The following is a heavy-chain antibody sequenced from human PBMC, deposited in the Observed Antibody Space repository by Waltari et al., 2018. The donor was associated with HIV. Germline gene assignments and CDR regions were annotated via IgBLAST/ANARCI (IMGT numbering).Heavy chain of an antibody. D-gene: IGHD3-10*01. Sequence: QVQLQQWGAGLLKPSETLSLSCAVYGGSFSGYYWSWIRQPPGKGLEWIGEINHSGSTNYNPSLKSRVTISVDTSKNQFSLKLSSVTAADTAVYYCARVRGYGSGSPTTVVITTSFDYWGQGTLVTVSS. CDR2: INHSGST. CDR3: ARVRGYGSGSPTTVVITTSFDY. J-gene: IGHJ4*02. V-gene: IGHV4-34*01. CDR1: GGSFSGYY.